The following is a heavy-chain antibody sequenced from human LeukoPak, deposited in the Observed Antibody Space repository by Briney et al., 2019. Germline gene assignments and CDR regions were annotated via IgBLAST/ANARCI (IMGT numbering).Heavy chain of an antibody. D-gene: IGHD1-1*01. CDR3: ARGIQLARGGRFGY. V-gene: IGHV1-69*05. Sequence: ASVKVSCKASGGTFSSYAISWVRQAPGQGLEWMGGIIPIFGTANYAQKFQGRVTITTDESTSTAYMELSSLRSEDTAVYYCARGIQLARGGRFGYWGQGTLVTVSS. CDR2: IIPIFGTA. CDR1: GGTFSSYA. J-gene: IGHJ4*02.